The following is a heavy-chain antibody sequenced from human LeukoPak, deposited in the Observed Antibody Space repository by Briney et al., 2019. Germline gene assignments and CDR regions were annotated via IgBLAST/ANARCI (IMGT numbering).Heavy chain of an antibody. CDR1: GGSFSGYY. CDR3: ARGISGSPFDY. V-gene: IGHV4-34*01. J-gene: IGHJ4*02. D-gene: IGHD3-10*01. Sequence: SETLSLTCAVYGGSFSGYYWSWIRQPPGKGLEWIGEINHSGSTNYNPSLKSRVTISVDTSKNQFPLKLSSVTAADTAVYYCARGISGSPFDYWGQGTLVTVSS. CDR2: INHSGST.